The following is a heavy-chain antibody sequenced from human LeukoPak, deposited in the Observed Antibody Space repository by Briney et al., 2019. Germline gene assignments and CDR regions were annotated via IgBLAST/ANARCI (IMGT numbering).Heavy chain of an antibody. V-gene: IGHV4-59*01. CDR3: ARAHLGSGWPGRGIDY. Sequence: SETLSLTCSVSGGSISSNYWSWIRQPPGKGLEWIGYISYIGGTNYNPSLKSRVTISVDTSKNQFSLKLSSVTAADTAVYYCARAHLGSGWPGRGIDYWGQGTLVTVSS. J-gene: IGHJ4*02. CDR1: GGSISSNY. CDR2: ISYIGGT. D-gene: IGHD6-19*01.